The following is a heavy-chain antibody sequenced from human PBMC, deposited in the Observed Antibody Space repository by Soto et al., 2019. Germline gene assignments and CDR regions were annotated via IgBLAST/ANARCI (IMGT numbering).Heavy chain of an antibody. D-gene: IGHD6-13*01. CDR1: GFTFDDYA. CDR2: INWNSGSI. J-gene: IGHJ1*01. Sequence: GGSLRLSCAASGFTFDDYAMHWVRQVPGKGLEWVSGINWNSGSIGYGDSVKGRFAISRDNAKNSLHRQMNSLSAEDTAFYYCVKDESINWYSGHFRHWGQGTLVTVSS. CDR3: VKDESINWYSGHFRH. V-gene: IGHV3-9*01.